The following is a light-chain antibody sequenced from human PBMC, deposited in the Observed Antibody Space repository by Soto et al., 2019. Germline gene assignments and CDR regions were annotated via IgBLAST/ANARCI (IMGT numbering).Light chain of an antibody. V-gene: IGKV3-20*01. CDR3: QQYNVYST. CDR2: GAS. J-gene: IGKJ4*01. CDR1: QSVFNNH. Sequence: IVLTQSPGTLSLSPGERATLSCRASQSVFNNHIGWYQQKPGQAPRRLIFGASFRATGIPDRFSGSGSGTEFTLTISSLQPDDFATYYCQQYNVYSTFGGGTK.